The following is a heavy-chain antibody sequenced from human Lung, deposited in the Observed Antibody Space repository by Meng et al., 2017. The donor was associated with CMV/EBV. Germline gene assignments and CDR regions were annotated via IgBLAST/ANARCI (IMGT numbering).Heavy chain of an antibody. J-gene: IGHJ4*02. V-gene: IGHV3-7*01. D-gene: IGHD4-11*01. CDR3: AGHVRYRFDY. CDR2: IKQDGNGK. CDR1: GFTFTNYW. Sequence: GGSXRLYCAASGFTFTNYWMTWVRQAPGKGLEWVANIKQDGNGKLYVDSVRGRFTISRDNAENLVFLQMNSLRPDDTAVYYCAGHVRYRFDYLGQGALVTVSS.